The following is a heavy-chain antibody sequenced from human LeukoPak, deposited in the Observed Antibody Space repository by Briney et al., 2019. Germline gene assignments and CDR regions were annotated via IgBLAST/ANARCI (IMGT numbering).Heavy chain of an antibody. V-gene: IGHV3-21*01. CDR3: ARLAYCGGDCYPRDY. CDR2: ISSSSSYI. Sequence: ISSSSSYIYYADSVKGRFTISRDNAKNSLYLQMNSLRAEDTAVYYCARLAYCGGDCYPRDYWGQGTLVTVSS. D-gene: IGHD2-21*02. J-gene: IGHJ4*02.